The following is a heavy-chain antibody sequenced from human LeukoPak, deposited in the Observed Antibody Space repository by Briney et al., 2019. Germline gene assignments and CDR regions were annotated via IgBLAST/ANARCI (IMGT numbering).Heavy chain of an antibody. CDR2: IYYSGST. D-gene: IGHD3-9*01. CDR3: AREYYDILTGYSNYNWFDP. Sequence: PPETLSLTCTVSGGSISSYYWSWIRQPPGKGLEWIGYIYYSGSTNYNPSLKSRVTISVDTSKSQFSLKLSSVTAADTAVYYCAREYYDILTGYSNYNWFDPWGQGTLVTVSS. V-gene: IGHV4-59*01. CDR1: GGSISSYY. J-gene: IGHJ5*02.